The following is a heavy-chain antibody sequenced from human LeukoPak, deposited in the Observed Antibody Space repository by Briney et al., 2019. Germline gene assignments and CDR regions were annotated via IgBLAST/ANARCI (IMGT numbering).Heavy chain of an antibody. J-gene: IGHJ4*02. CDR1: EFTFSHFA. D-gene: IGHD3-10*01. CDR3: VRGSKIRGVIPEGEFDY. V-gene: IGHV3-30*03. Sequence: GRSLRLSCAASEFTFSHFAMHWVRQAPGKGLERVAVISYDGKKNYYADSVKGRFTLTRDDSANTLSLQMNSLRAEDTAVYYCVRGSKIRGVIPEGEFDYWGQGTLVTVSS. CDR2: ISYDGKKN.